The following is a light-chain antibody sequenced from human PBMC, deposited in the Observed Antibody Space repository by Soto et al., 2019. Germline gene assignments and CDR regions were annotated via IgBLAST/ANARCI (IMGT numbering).Light chain of an antibody. CDR2: SNT. Sequence: QSVLTQPPSASGTPGQRVTISCSGSSSNIGSHTVNWYQQLPGTAPRLLIYSNTQRPSGVPDRFSGSKSGTSASLAISGLQSEYEADYYCAAWDDSLNGVVFGGGTKFTVL. CDR1: SSNIGSHT. V-gene: IGLV1-44*01. J-gene: IGLJ2*01. CDR3: AAWDDSLNGVV.